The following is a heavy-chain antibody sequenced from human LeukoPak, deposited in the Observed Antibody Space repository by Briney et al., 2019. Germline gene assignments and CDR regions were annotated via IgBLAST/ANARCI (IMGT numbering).Heavy chain of an antibody. Sequence: GGSLRLSCAASGFTLSSYWMSWVRQGPGKGLEWVANIKQDGSEKDYVDSVKGRFTISRDNAKNSLYLQMNSLRVEDTAVYYCARRAASGSRNNYSFDYWGQGTLVTVSS. CDR3: ARRAASGSRNNYSFDY. V-gene: IGHV3-7*01. J-gene: IGHJ4*02. D-gene: IGHD1-26*01. CDR1: GFTLSSYW. CDR2: IKQDGSEK.